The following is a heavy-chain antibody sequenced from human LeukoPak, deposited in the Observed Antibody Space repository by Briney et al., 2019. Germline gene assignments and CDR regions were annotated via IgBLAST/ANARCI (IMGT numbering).Heavy chain of an antibody. Sequence: SVKVSCKAPGGTFSSYAISWERQAPGQGLEWMGRIIPILGIANYAQKFQGRVTITADKSTSTAYMELSSLRSEDTAVYYCAREGPAYYCSGGSCYLDYWGQGTLVTVSS. CDR3: AREGPAYYCSGGSCYLDY. V-gene: IGHV1-69*04. CDR2: IIPILGIA. J-gene: IGHJ4*02. CDR1: GGTFSSYA. D-gene: IGHD2-15*01.